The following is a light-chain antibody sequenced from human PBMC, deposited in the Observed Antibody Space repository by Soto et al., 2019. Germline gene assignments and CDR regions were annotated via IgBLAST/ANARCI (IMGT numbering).Light chain of an antibody. CDR1: ESISKW. Sequence: LHNAQSPSTLSASVGDRITITCRAIESISKWLAWYQQKPGTAPKLLIYDASTLVSGVPSRFIGSGSGTDFTLTISTLQPEDLAIDDCQQSNSPPPRTFGGGTKVDIK. CDR2: DAS. J-gene: IGKJ4*01. V-gene: IGKV1-5*01. CDR3: QQSNSPPPRT.